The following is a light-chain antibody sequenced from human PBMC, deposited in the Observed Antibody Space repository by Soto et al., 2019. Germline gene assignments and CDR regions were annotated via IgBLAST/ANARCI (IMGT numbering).Light chain of an antibody. CDR2: TVS. Sequence: DIVMTQTPLSLPVTPGESASISCRSSQSLLDSDDGNTYLDWYLQKPGQSPQLLLYTVSYRASGVPDRFSGTESGTDFTLRISRVEAEDVGIYYCLQRKEFPWTFDQGTKVEIK. CDR3: LQRKEFPWT. J-gene: IGKJ1*01. V-gene: IGKV2-40*01. CDR1: QSLLDSDDGNTY.